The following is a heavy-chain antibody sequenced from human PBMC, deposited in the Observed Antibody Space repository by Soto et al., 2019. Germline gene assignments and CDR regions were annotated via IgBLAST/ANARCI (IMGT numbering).Heavy chain of an antibody. CDR3: ARGSPMSSSFPLDY. V-gene: IGHV4-59*12. CDR1: GGSIRPYY. J-gene: IGHJ4*02. D-gene: IGHD6-6*01. CDR2: IYYTGST. Sequence: QVQLQESGPGLVKPSETLSLTCTVFGGSIRPYYWSWIRQPPGKELEWIGYIYYTGSTNYSPSLKSRVTMSLYTSRNLLSLKLNSVTAADTAVYYCARGSPMSSSFPLDYWGQGSLVAVSS.